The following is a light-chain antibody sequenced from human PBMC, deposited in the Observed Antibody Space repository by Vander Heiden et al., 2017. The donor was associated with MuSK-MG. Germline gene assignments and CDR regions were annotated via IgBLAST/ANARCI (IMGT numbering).Light chain of an antibody. CDR2: WAS. V-gene: IGKV4-1*01. CDR3: QQYIRQSGTTPT. Sequence: DIVMTQSPDSLAVSLGERATINCKASQSLLRSSNNKNYLAWYQHKPGQPPKLLIYWASIRESGVPDRFSGSGSGTDFTLTISSLQTEDVAVYYCQQYIRQSGTTPTFGQGTKVEI. CDR1: QSLLRSSNNKNY. J-gene: IGKJ1*01.